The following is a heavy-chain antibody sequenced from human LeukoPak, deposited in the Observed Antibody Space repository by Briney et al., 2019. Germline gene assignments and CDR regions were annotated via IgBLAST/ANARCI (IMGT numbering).Heavy chain of an antibody. CDR2: INHSGST. CDR1: GGSFSGYY. D-gene: IGHD2-15*01. J-gene: IGHJ6*02. Sequence: PSETLSLTCAVYGGSFSGYYWSWIRQPPRKGLEWIGEINHSGSTNYNPSLKSRVTISVDTSKNQFSLKLSSVTAADTAVYYCARDSVHYYYYYGMDVWGQGTTVTVSS. V-gene: IGHV4-34*01. CDR3: ARDSVHYYYYYGMDV.